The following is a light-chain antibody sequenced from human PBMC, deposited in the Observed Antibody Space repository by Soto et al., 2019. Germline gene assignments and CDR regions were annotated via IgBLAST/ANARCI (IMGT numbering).Light chain of an antibody. CDR1: GSDVGDSSH. CDR3: CLSPGSLTWL. CDR2: EVN. Sequence: HSVLTQPRSVSGSPGQSVTISCTATGSDVGDSSHVSWYQLHPGKAPKLMIYEVNNRPSGVPDRFSGSKSGSTASLTISGLQAEDEAEYYCCLSPGSLTWLFGGGTQLTVL. V-gene: IGLV2-11*01. J-gene: IGLJ3*02.